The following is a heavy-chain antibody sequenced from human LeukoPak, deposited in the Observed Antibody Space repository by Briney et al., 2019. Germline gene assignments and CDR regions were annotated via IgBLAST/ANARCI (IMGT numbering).Heavy chain of an antibody. J-gene: IGHJ3*02. D-gene: IGHD2-2*01. CDR1: SGSISSYY. V-gene: IGHV4-59*01. CDR2: IYYSGST. Sequence: PSETLSLTCTVSSGSISSYYWSWIRQAPGKGLEWIGHIYYSGSTNYDPSLKSRVTISVDTSKTQFSLKLSSVSAADTAVYYCARADCSSTSCYAWRDAFDIWGQGTMVTVFS. CDR3: ARADCSSTSCYAWRDAFDI.